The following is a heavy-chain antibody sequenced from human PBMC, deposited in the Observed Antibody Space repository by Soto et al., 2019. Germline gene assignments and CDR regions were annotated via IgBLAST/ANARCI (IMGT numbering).Heavy chain of an antibody. Sequence: GGSLRLSCAASGFTFSSYSMNWVRQAPGKGLEWVSSISSSSSYIYYADSVKGRFTIARDNAKNSLYLQMNSLRAEDTAVYYCASSPSAAAGSYYYYYYMDVWGKGTTVTVSS. CDR3: ASSPSAAAGSYYYYYYMDV. V-gene: IGHV3-21*01. CDR1: GFTFSSYS. J-gene: IGHJ6*03. D-gene: IGHD6-13*01. CDR2: ISSSSSYI.